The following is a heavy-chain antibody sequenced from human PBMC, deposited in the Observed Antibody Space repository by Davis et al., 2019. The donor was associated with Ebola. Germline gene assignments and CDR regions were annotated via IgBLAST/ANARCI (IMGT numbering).Heavy chain of an antibody. J-gene: IGHJ6*03. CDR3: ARVPNYEYYYYMGV. Sequence: PGGSLRLSCTVSAGSVSSGSYYWIWIRQPPGKGLEWIGYIYYSGSTNYNPSLKSRVTIAVDTSKNQFSLKLSSVTAADTAVYYGARVPNYEYYYYMGVWGKGTTVTVSS. D-gene: IGHD4/OR15-4a*01. CDR1: AGSVSSGSYY. V-gene: IGHV4-61*01. CDR2: IYYSGST.